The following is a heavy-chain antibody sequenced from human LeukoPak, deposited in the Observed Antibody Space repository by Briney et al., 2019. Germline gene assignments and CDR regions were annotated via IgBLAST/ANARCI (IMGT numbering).Heavy chain of an antibody. J-gene: IGHJ4*02. CDR2: IYYSGTI. D-gene: IGHD5-18*01. V-gene: IGHV4-59*01. Sequence: SETLSLTCTVSGDSISSYYWSWIRQPPGKGLEWIGYIYYSGTINYNPSLKSRVTISVDTSKNQFSLRLSSVTAADTAVYHCARGQKYRSGYTVTELGSGYFDNWGQGTLVTVSS. CDR3: ARGQKYRSGYTVTELGSGYFDN. CDR1: GDSISSYY.